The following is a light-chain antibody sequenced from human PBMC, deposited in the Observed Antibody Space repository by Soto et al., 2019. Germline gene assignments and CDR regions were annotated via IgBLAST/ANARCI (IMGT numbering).Light chain of an antibody. Sequence: EIVLTHSPCTLSLSPFERATLSCMASQNVSSKNLVWYQQKAGQAPSLLIYGASSRATGIPDRFSGSGSGTDFILTIRRLEPDDFAVYYCQYYGSFWTFGQGTKVDIK. J-gene: IGKJ1*01. CDR2: GAS. V-gene: IGKV3-20*01. CDR1: QNVSSKN. CDR3: QYYGSFWT.